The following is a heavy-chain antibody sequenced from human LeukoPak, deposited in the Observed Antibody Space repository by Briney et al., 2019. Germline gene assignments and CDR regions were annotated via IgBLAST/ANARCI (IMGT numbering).Heavy chain of an antibody. D-gene: IGHD5-12*01. J-gene: IGHJ4*02. CDR1: GYTFTSYY. CDR3: ARDAGQSYSGYDTGFDY. V-gene: IGHV1-46*01. CDR2: INPSGGST. Sequence: GASVKVSCKASGYTFTSYYMHWVRQAPGQGLEWMGTINPSGGSTSYAQKFQGRVTMTRDMSTSTVYMELSSLRSEDTAVYYCARDAGQSYSGYDTGFDYWGQGTLVTVSS.